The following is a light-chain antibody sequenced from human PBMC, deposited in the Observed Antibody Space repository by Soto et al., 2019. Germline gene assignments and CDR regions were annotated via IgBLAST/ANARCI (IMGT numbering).Light chain of an antibody. Sequence: QSVLTQPPSASGSPGQSVTISCTGTSSDIGGYNFVSWYQQHPGKAPKLIIYEVNKRPSGVPDRFSVSKSGNTASLTVSGLQADDEGDYYCSSYAGTNNLGVFGGGTKVTVL. CDR1: SSDIGGYNF. CDR3: SSYAGTNNLGV. CDR2: EVN. V-gene: IGLV2-8*01. J-gene: IGLJ3*02.